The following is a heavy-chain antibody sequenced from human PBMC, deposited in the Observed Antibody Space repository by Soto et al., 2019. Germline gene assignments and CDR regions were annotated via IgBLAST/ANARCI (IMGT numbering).Heavy chain of an antibody. V-gene: IGHV3-48*03. CDR1: GFTFSSYE. CDR2: ISSSGRTT. CDR3: ARDRDELVGIFPYYYGMDV. Sequence: EVQLVESGGGLVQPGGSLRLSCAASGFTFSSYEMNWVRQAPGKGLEWVLDISSSGRTTYYADSVKGRFTISRDNAKNSLSLQMNSLRADDTAVYYCARDRDELVGIFPYYYGMDVWGQGTTVTVSS. D-gene: IGHD2-21*01. J-gene: IGHJ6*02.